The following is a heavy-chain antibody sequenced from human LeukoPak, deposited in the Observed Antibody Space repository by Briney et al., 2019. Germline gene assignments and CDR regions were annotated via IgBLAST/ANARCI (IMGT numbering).Heavy chain of an antibody. CDR1: GFTFSSYA. D-gene: IGHD1-26*01. CDR3: ASYDGRYGFEY. V-gene: IGHV3-23*01. J-gene: IGHJ4*02. CDR2: MSGSGGST. Sequence: GGSLRLSCAASGFTFSSYAMSWVRQAPGKGLEWASAMSGSGGSTFYPDSVKGRFTISRDNSKNTLHLQMNSLRAEDTAVYYCASYDGRYGFEYWGQGTLVTVSS.